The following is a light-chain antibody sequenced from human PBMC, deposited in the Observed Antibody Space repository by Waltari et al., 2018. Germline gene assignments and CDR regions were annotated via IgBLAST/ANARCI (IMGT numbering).Light chain of an antibody. V-gene: IGKV3-11*01. Sequence: EIMLKHSPATLSFSPGESATLSRSASQIVRSYLAWYQQKPGQAPRLLIYDASNSATGIPARFSGSGSGTDFTLTISSLEPKDFAVYYCQQRSNWPYTFGQGTKLEIK. J-gene: IGKJ2*01. CDR3: QQRSNWPYT. CDR1: QIVRSY. CDR2: DAS.